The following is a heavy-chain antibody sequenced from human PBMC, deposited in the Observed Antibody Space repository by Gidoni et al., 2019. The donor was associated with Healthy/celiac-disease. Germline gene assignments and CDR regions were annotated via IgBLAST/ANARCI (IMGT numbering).Heavy chain of an antibody. J-gene: IGHJ6*02. CDR3: AVRMSSSPAYYYYYGMDV. V-gene: IGHV1-69*01. D-gene: IGHD6-6*01. Sequence: QVQLVQSGAEVKKPGSSVKVSCKASGGPFSSYAISWVRKAPGQGLEWMGGIIPIFGTANYAQKFQGRVTITADESTSTAYMELSRLRSEDTAVYYGAVRMSSSPAYYYYYGMDVWGQGTTVTVSS. CDR1: GGPFSSYA. CDR2: IIPIFGTA.